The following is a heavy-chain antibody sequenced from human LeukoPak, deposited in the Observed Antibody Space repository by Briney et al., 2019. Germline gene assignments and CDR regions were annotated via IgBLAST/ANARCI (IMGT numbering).Heavy chain of an antibody. CDR1: GGSISSGGYY. J-gene: IGHJ6*02. CDR3: ARGQAGDIVVVPAAIFGMDV. D-gene: IGHD2-2*02. CDR2: IYYSGST. Sequence: PSEPLSLTCTVSGGSISSGGYYWSWIRQHPGKGLEWIGYIYYSGSTYYNPSLKSRVTISVDTSKNQFSLKLSSVTAADTAVYYCARGQAGDIVVVPAAIFGMDVWGQGTTVTVSS. V-gene: IGHV4-31*03.